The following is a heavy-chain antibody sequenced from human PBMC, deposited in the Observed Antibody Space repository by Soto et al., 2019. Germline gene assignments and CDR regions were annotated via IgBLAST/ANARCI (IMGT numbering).Heavy chain of an antibody. Sequence: CAASGFTFSSYAMNWVRQAPGKGLEWVALISHDGINKYYADSVRGRFTISRDSSTNTLYLQMNSLRAADTAVYYCGRCTSTSCHLGSDYWGQGTLVTVYS. CDR2: ISHDGINK. J-gene: IGHJ4*02. D-gene: IGHD2-2*01. CDR1: GFTFSSYA. CDR3: GRCTSTSCHLGSDY. V-gene: IGHV3-30-3*01.